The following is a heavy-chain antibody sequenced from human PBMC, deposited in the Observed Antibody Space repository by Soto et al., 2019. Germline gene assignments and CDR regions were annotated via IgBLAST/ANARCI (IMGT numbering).Heavy chain of an antibody. D-gene: IGHD1-1*01. V-gene: IGHV1-2*02. J-gene: IGHJ5*02. CDR1: GYTFTAYY. Sequence: ASVKVSCKASGYTFTAYYMHWVRQAPGQGLEWMGWINPNSGGTYHAQNFQGRVTMTRDTSTTTAYMELASLRSDDTAVYYCARGGGRAYNELDPWGHGTLVTVCS. CDR3: ARGGGRAYNELDP. CDR2: INPNSGGT.